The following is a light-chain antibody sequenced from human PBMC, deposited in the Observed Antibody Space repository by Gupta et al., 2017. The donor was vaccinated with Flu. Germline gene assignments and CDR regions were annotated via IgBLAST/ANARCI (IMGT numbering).Light chain of an antibody. J-gene: IGLJ3*02. CDR2: YKSDSDN. V-gene: IGLV5-45*01. CDR1: SAFECCSYR. CDR3: RIWHNSAWV. Sequence: CTSRSAFECCSYRILWYQQKPGSPPQVRLRYKSDSDNQQGSGVPSRFSGSKDVSANAGILVLSGLKSEDEADYYCRIWHNSAWVFGGGTRVTVL.